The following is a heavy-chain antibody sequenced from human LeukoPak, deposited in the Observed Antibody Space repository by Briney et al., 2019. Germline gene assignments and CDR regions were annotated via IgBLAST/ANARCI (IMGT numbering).Heavy chain of an antibody. CDR1: GGTFSSYA. V-gene: IGHV1-69*01. D-gene: IGHD2-15*01. CDR3: ARALEYCSGGSCYGYLGY. Sequence: SVKVSCKASGGTFSSYAISWVRQAPGQGLEWMGGIIPIFGTANYAQKFQGRVTITADESTSTAYMELSSLRSEDTAVYYCARALEYCSGGSCYGYLGYWGQGTLVTVSS. J-gene: IGHJ4*02. CDR2: IIPIFGTA.